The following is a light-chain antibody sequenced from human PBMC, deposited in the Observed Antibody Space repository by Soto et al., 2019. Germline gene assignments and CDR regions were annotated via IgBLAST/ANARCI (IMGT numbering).Light chain of an antibody. V-gene: IGLV2-14*01. CDR2: EVI. J-gene: IGLJ2*01. CDR1: SSDVGRYNY. CDR3: CSYTRSSTLL. Sequence: QSVLTQPASVSGSPGQSITISCTGTSSDVGRYNYVSWYQQHPGRAPRLIIYEVINRPAGVSNRFSGSKSVNMASLTISGLHAADEADYYCCSYTRSSTLLFGGGTKLTVL.